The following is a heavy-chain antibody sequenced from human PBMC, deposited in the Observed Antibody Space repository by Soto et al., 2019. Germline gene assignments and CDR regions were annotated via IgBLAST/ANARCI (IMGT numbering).Heavy chain of an antibody. Sequence: ASVKVSCKASGYTFTSYYMHWVRQAPGQGLEWMGIINPSGGSTSYAQKFQGRVTMTRDTSTSTVYMELSSLRSEDTAVYYCARGDLRFLEWLPYGEHYGMDVWGQGTTVTVSS. CDR3: ARGDLRFLEWLPYGEHYGMDV. CDR2: INPSGGST. V-gene: IGHV1-46*01. D-gene: IGHD3-3*01. J-gene: IGHJ6*02. CDR1: GYTFTSYY.